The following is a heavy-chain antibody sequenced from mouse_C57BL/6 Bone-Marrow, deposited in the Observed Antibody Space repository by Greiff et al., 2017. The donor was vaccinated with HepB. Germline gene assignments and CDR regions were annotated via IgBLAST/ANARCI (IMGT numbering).Heavy chain of an antibody. V-gene: IGHV7-1*01. CDR2: SRNKANDYTT. CDR3: ARDGALYAIDY. CDR1: GFTFSDFY. J-gene: IGHJ4*01. Sequence: EVKLVESGGGLVQSGRSLRLSCATSGFTFSDFYMEWVRQAPGKGLEWIAASRNKANDYTTEYSASVKGRFIVSRDTSQSILYLQMNALRAEDTAIYYCARDGALYAIDYWGQGTSVTVSS.